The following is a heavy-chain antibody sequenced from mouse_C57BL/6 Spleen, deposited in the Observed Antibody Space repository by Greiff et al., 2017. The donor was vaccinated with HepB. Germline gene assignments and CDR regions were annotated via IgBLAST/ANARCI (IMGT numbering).Heavy chain of an antibody. CDR3: ARGNYDPYYFDY. CDR1: GYSITSGYY. J-gene: IGHJ2*01. Sequence: LMESGPGLVKPSQSLSLTCSVTGYSITSGYYWNWIRQFPGNKLEWMGYISYDGSNNYNPSLKNRISITRDTSKNQFFLKLNSVTTEDTATYYCARGNYDPYYFDYWGQGTTLTVSS. CDR2: ISYDGSN. V-gene: IGHV3-6*01. D-gene: IGHD2-4*01.